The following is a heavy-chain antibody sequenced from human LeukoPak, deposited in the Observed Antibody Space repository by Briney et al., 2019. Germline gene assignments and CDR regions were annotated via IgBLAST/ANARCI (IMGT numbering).Heavy chain of an antibody. V-gene: IGHV4-4*08. J-gene: IGHJ3*02. CDR3: AGSDRYYDAFDI. D-gene: IGHD2-21*02. Sequence: SETLSLTCTVSGGSISSYYWSWIRQPPGKGLEWIGRIYTSGSTNYNPSLKSRVTISVDTSKNQFSLKLSSVTAADTAVYYCAGSDRYYDAFDIWGQGTMVTVSS. CDR2: IYTSGST. CDR1: GGSISSYY.